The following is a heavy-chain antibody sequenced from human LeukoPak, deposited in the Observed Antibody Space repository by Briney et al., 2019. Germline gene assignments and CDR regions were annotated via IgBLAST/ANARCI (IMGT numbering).Heavy chain of an antibody. CDR1: GCSFVFFG. V-gene: IGHV1-18*01. J-gene: IGHJ4*02. CDR3: ARVVAAAGTFSQLDY. Sequence: GASVKVSCKASGCSFVFFGVSWVRQAPGQGLEWMGWISAYNGNTNYAQKLQGRVTMTTDTSTSTAYMELRSLRSDDTAVFYCARVVAAAGTFSQLDYWGQGTLGTVSS. D-gene: IGHD6-13*01. CDR2: ISAYNGNT.